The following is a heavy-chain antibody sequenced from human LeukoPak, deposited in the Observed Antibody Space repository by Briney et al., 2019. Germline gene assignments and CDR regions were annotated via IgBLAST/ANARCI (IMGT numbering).Heavy chain of an antibody. CDR3: AKGGSMVATIDY. CDR1: GYTFTNYF. V-gene: IGHV1-18*01. D-gene: IGHD2-15*01. J-gene: IGHJ4*02. CDR2: ITAYNGKT. Sequence: ASVKVSCKASGYTFTNYFTNWLRQAPGQGLRWVGWITAYNGKTNYAQRFQGRVTMTIDTSTTTAYMDLWSLTSDDTAMYYCAKGGSMVATIDYWGQGTLVTVSS.